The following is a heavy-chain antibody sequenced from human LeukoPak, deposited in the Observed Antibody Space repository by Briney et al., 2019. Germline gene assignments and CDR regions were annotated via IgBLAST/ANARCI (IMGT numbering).Heavy chain of an antibody. V-gene: IGHV3-23*01. J-gene: IGHJ4*02. D-gene: IGHD2-8*02. CDR1: GFTFSSYE. CDR3: ATYRQVLLPFES. CDR2: IFPSGGEI. Sequence: GGSLRLSCAASGFTFSSYEMNWVRQPPGKGLEWVSSIFPSGGEIHYADSVRGRFTISRDNSKSALSLQMNSLRAEDTAIYYCATYRQVLLPFESWGQGTLVTVSS.